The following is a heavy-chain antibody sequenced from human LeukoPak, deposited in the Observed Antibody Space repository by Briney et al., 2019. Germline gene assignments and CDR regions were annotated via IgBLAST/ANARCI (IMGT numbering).Heavy chain of an antibody. J-gene: IGHJ4*02. CDR1: GFTFSDYY. CDR2: ISYGGSNK. D-gene: IGHD4-17*01. Sequence: GGSLRLSCAASGFTFSDYYMSWIRQAPGKGLERVAVISYGGSNKYYADSVKGRFTISRDNSKNTLYLQMNSLRAEDTAVYYCAKDPRRGTYGDGDYWGQGTLVTVSS. V-gene: IGHV3-30*18. CDR3: AKDPRRGTYGDGDY.